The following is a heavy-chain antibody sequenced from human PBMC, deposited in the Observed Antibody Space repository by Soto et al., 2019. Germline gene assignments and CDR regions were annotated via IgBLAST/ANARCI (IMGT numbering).Heavy chain of an antibody. J-gene: IGHJ4*02. CDR3: AGGGDPYYDILTGYYSPTRFDY. V-gene: IGHV4-30-4*01. D-gene: IGHD3-9*01. CDR1: GGSISSGDYY. CDR2: IYYSGST. Sequence: SETLSLTCTVSGGSISSGDYYWSWIRQPPGKGLEWIGYIYYSGSTYYNPSLKSRVTISVDTSKNQFSLKLSSVTAADTAVYYCAGGGDPYYDILTGYYSPTRFDYWGQGTLVTVSS.